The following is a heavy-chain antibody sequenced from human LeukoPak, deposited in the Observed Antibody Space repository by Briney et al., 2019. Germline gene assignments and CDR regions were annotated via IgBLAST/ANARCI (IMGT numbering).Heavy chain of an antibody. D-gene: IGHD1-7*01. CDR3: VRGVGVSRFNYLDP. V-gene: IGHV3-33*01. CDR1: GFTFSSFG. CDR2: IWYDASNK. Sequence: GRSLTLSCAASGFTFSSFGMHWVRQAPGKGLEWVAVIWYDASNKYYVDSVKGRFTISRDNSKNTLYLQMNSLRDDDTAVYYCVRGVGVSRFNYLDPWGQGTLVIVS. J-gene: IGHJ5*02.